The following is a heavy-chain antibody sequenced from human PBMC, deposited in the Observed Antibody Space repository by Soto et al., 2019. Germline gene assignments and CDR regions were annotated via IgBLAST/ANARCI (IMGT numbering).Heavy chain of an antibody. J-gene: IGHJ4*02. V-gene: IGHV3-30*18. CDR1: GFTFSHYG. CDR3: AKPSIVEATSNYFDH. Sequence: QVQLVESGGGVVQPGRSLRLSCAASGFTFSHYGIHWVRQAPGKGLEWVAVISFDGSNKYYADSVKGRFTISRDNSKNTMYLQMNSLRAEDTAVYYCAKPSIVEATSNYFDHWGQGTLVTVSS. D-gene: IGHD1-26*01. CDR2: ISFDGSNK.